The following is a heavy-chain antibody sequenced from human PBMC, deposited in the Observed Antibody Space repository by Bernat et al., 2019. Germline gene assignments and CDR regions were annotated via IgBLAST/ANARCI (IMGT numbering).Heavy chain of an antibody. CDR3: ARDHFDWLPYYFDY. Sequence: EVQLVESGGGLVQPGGSLRLSCAASGFTFSSYWMHWVHQAPGKGLVWVSRINSDGSSTSYADSVKGRFTISRDNAKNTLYLQMNSLRAEDTAVYYCARDHFDWLPYYFDYWGQGTLVTVSS. J-gene: IGHJ4*02. V-gene: IGHV3-74*01. D-gene: IGHD3-9*01. CDR2: INSDGSST. CDR1: GFTFSSYW.